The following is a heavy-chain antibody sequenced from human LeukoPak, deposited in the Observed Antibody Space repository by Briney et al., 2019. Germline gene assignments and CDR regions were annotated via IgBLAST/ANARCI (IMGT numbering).Heavy chain of an antibody. CDR1: GFTFSSYA. J-gene: IGHJ6*02. CDR2: ISGSGGST. D-gene: IGHD5-18*01. CDR3: AKDYRKRQLWSHSPYYYYGMDV. V-gene: IGHV3-23*01. Sequence: GGSLRLSCAASGFTFSSYAMSWVRQAPGKGLEWVSAISGSGGSTYYADSVKGRFAISRDNSKNTLYLQMNSLRAEDTAVYYCAKDYRKRQLWSHSPYYYYGMDVWGQGTTVTVSS.